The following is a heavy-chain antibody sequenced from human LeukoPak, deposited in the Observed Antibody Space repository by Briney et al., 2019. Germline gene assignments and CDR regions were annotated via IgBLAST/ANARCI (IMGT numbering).Heavy chain of an antibody. CDR2: INTDGSST. CDR3: VRGSLASGVVVYYYYYLDV. J-gene: IGHJ6*03. CDR1: GFTFSSYW. Sequence: PGGSLRLSCAVSGFTFSSYWMHWVRQAPGKGLVWVSRINTDGSSTSYADSVKGRFTISRDNAKNTLYLQMNSLRAEDTAVYYCVRGSLASGVVVYYYYYLDVWGKGTTVTVSS. D-gene: IGHD3-3*01. V-gene: IGHV3-74*01.